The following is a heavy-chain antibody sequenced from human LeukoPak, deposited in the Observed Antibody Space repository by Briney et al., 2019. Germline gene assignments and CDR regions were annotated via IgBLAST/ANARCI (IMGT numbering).Heavy chain of an antibody. J-gene: IGHJ4*02. Sequence: GSPLPFRAASGVPFNRHAKSRGRQAPGEGPEWVSAISGSGGSTYYADSVKGRFTISRDNSKNTLYLQMNSLRAEDTAVYYCAKGPSSGYGAQWGQGTLVTVSS. V-gene: IGHV3-23*01. CDR3: AKGPSSGYGAQ. CDR1: GVPFNRHA. D-gene: IGHD5-12*01. CDR2: ISGSGGST.